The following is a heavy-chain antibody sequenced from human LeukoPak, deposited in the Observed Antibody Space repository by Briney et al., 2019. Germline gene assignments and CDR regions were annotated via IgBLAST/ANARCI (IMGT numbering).Heavy chain of an antibody. Sequence: SETLSLTCAVYGGSFSGYYWSWIRQPAGKGLEWIGRIYTSGSTNYNPSLKSRVTMSVDTSKNQFSLKLSSVTAADTAVYYCARGLRLLWFGELSHNWFDPWGQGTLVTVSS. CDR2: IYTSGST. CDR3: ARGLRLLWFGELSHNWFDP. CDR1: GGSFSGYY. D-gene: IGHD3-10*01. V-gene: IGHV4-59*10. J-gene: IGHJ5*02.